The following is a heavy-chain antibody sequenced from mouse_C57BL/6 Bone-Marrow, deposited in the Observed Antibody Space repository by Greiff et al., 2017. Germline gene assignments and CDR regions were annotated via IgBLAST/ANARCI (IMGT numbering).Heavy chain of an antibody. CDR3: ARRRVYYGSSYKGWYFDV. Sequence: VQLQQSGAELARPGASVKLSCKASGYTFTSYGISWVKQRTGQGLEWIGELYPRSGHTSYNEKFKGKATLTADKSSSTAYMELRSLTSEDSAVYFCARRRVYYGSSYKGWYFDVWGTGTTVTVSS. J-gene: IGHJ1*03. CDR1: GYTFTSYG. CDR2: LYPRSGHT. V-gene: IGHV1-81*01. D-gene: IGHD1-1*01.